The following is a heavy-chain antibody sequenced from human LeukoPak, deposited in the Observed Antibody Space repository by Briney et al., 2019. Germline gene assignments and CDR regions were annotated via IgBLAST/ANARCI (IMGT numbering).Heavy chain of an antibody. D-gene: IGHD2-15*01. Sequence: GGSLRLSCAASGFTVSSNYMSWVRQAPGKGLEWVSVIYSGGSTYYADSVKGRFTISRDNSKNTPYLQMNSLRAEDTAVYYCASDLYCSGGSCYPGAFDIWGQGTMVTVSS. CDR1: GFTVSSNY. CDR2: IYSGGST. CDR3: ASDLYCSGGSCYPGAFDI. J-gene: IGHJ3*02. V-gene: IGHV3-66*02.